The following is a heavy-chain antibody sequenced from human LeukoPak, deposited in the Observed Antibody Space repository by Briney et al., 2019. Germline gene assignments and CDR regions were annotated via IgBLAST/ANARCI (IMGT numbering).Heavy chain of an antibody. CDR3: TSPPIYGDYFFA. V-gene: IGHV3-53*01. J-gene: IGHJ5*02. CDR2: IYRGGNT. Sequence: PSETLSLTCSVSGGSISNFNWWSWVRQSPGKGLEWVSVIYRGGNTSYSDSVKGRFTISRDNSKNTLYLQMNSLRGEDTAVYYCTSPPIYGDYFFAWGRGTQVTVSS. CDR1: GGSISNFNW. D-gene: IGHD4-17*01.